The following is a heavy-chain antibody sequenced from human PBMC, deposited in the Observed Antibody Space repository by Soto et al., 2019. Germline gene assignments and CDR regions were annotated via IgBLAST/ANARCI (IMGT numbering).Heavy chain of an antibody. CDR1: GGSISSYY. D-gene: IGHD4-17*01. CDR3: AKVTPTVTTEYFDH. CDR2: IYTSGST. J-gene: IGHJ4*02. Sequence: KPSETLSLTCTVSGGSISSYYWSWIRQPAGKGLEWIGRIYTSGSTNYNPSLKSRVTMSVDTSKNQFSLKLSSVTAADTAVYYCAKVTPTVTTEYFDHWGQGRLVTVSS. V-gene: IGHV4-4*07.